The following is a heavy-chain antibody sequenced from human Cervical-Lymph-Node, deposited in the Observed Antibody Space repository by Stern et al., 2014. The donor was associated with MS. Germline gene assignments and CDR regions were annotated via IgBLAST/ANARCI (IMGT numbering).Heavy chain of an antibody. CDR2: MKPNSGNT. V-gene: IGHV1-8*01. D-gene: IGHD3-10*01. J-gene: IGHJ5*02. Sequence: VQLVQSGAEVKKPGASVKVSCKASGYTFTSYDINWVRQATGQGLEVMGWMKPNSGNTGYAQKFQGRVTMTRNTSISTAYMELSSLRSEDTAVYYCARGDVLLWFGELLRWFDPWGQGTLVTVSS. CDR3: ARGDVLLWFGELLRWFDP. CDR1: GYTFTSYD.